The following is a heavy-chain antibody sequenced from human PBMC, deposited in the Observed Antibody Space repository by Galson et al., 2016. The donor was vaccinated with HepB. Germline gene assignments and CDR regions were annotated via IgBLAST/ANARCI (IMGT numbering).Heavy chain of an antibody. D-gene: IGHD1-1*01. CDR1: GLTFSNYG. J-gene: IGHJ4*02. Sequence: SLRLSCAASGLTFSNYGMHWVRQAPGQGPEWVAVVSAAGRVTYYADSVKGRFTISRDNSKNTLYLQMNGLRPDDTAFYYCAKEGGADDQLSKSHFDYWGQGTLVTVSP. CDR3: AKEGGADDQLSKSHFDY. V-gene: IGHV3-30*18. CDR2: VSAAGRVT.